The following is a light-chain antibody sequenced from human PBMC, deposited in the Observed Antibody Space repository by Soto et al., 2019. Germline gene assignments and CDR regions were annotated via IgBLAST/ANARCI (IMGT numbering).Light chain of an antibody. Sequence: DIQMAQSPSSLSAFVGDTVTITCRASQDISNFLAWYQQKPGKVPKLLIYAASTLQSGVPSRFSGSGSGTDFTLTISSLQPEDAATYYCQKCKIAPFTFGGGTK. J-gene: IGKJ4*01. CDR1: QDISNF. V-gene: IGKV1-27*01. CDR3: QKCKIAPFT. CDR2: AAS.